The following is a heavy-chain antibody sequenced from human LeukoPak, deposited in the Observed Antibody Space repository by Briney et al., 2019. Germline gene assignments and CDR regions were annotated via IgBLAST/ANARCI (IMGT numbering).Heavy chain of an antibody. CDR3: ARIYSGYDREGY. CDR1: GFTVSSNY. D-gene: IGHD5-12*01. V-gene: IGHV3-66*01. CDR2: IYSGGST. Sequence: GGSLRLSCAASGFTVSSNYMSWVRQAPGKGLEWVSVIYSGGSTYYADSVKGRFTISRDNSKNTLYLQMNSLRAEDTAVYYCARIYSGYDREGYWGQGTLVTVSS. J-gene: IGHJ4*02.